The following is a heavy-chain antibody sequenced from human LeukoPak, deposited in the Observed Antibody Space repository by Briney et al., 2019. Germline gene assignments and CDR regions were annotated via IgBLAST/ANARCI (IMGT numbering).Heavy chain of an antibody. CDR1: GYSFNTYW. J-gene: IGHJ4*02. V-gene: IGHV5-51*01. Sequence: GESLKISCKGSGYSFNTYWIAWVRQMPGKGLEVMGIVYPGDSDTRYSPSFQGQVTLSADKSISTAYLQWSSLKASDTAMHYCARLGWGVAGTFDYWGQGTLVTVSS. D-gene: IGHD6-19*01. CDR3: ARLGWGVAGTFDY. CDR2: VYPGDSDT.